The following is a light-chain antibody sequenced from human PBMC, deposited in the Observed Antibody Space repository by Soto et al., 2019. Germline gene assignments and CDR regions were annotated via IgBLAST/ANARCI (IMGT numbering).Light chain of an antibody. CDR1: QSVSSNY. V-gene: IGKV3-20*01. CDR2: GAS. Sequence: EIVLTQSPGTLSLSPGERATLSCRASQSVSSNYLAWYQQKPGQPPRLLIYGASTRATGIPDRFSGSGSGTDFTLSISRLEPEDFAVYYCQQYVGSPRTFGQGTKVDIK. J-gene: IGKJ1*01. CDR3: QQYVGSPRT.